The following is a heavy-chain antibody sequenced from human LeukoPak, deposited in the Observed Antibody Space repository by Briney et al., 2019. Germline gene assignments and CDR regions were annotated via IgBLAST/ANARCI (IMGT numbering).Heavy chain of an antibody. CDR3: ARRGTSSSWAHFDY. CDR1: GFTFSSYW. J-gene: IGHJ4*02. V-gene: IGHV3-7*05. D-gene: IGHD6-13*01. Sequence: GGSLRLSCAASGFTFSSYWMTWVRQAPGKGLEWVAKIKQDGSEKYYVDSVKGRFTIFGDNAKNSLYLQMNSLGAEDTAVYYCARRGTSSSWAHFDYWGQGTLVTVSS. CDR2: IKQDGSEK.